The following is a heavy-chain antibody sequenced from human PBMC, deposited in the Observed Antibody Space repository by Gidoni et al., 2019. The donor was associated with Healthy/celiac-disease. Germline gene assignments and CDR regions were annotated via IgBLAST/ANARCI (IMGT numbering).Heavy chain of an antibody. CDR1: GYTFTGYY. J-gene: IGHJ4*02. D-gene: IGHD3-3*01. CDR3: ARVKIFGVVIIHFDY. Sequence: QVQLVQSGAEVKKPGASVKVSCKASGYTFTGYYMHWVRQAPGQGLEWMGWINPNSGGTNYSQKFQCRVTMTRDTSISTAYMVLSRLRSDDTAVYYCARVKIFGVVIIHFDYWGQGTLVTVSS. V-gene: IGHV1-2*02. CDR2: INPNSGGT.